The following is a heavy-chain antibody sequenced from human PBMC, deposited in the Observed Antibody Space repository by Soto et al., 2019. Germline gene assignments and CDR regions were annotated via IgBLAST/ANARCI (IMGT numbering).Heavy chain of an antibody. CDR3: ARTLKGGITGTTGGPYNWFDP. CDR2: IYYSGST. CDR1: GGSISSYY. D-gene: IGHD1-7*01. J-gene: IGHJ5*02. V-gene: IGHV4-59*01. Sequence: SETLSLTCTVSGGSISSYYWSWIRQPPGKGLEWIGYIYYSGSTNYNPSLKSRVTISVDTSKNQFSLKLSSVTAADTAVYYCARTLKGGITGTTGGPYNWFDPWGQGTLVTVSS.